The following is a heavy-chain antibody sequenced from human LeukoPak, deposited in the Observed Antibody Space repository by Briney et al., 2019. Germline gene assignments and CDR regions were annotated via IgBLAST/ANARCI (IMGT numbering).Heavy chain of an antibody. CDR3: AREGDFGGIPGYYYGLDV. J-gene: IGHJ6*02. CDR1: GFIFNNYA. D-gene: IGHD4-23*01. CDR2: ISWNSGSI. V-gene: IGHV3-9*01. Sequence: GGSLRLSCAGSGFIFNNYAMHWVRQPPGKGLEWVSGISWNSGSIDYADSVKGRFTISRDNAKNSLYLQMNSLRAEDTAVYYCAREGDFGGIPGYYYGLDVWGQGTTVTVSS.